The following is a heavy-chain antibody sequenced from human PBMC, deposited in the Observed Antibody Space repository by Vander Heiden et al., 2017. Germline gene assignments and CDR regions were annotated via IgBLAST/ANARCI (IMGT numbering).Heavy chain of an antibody. D-gene: IGHD3-22*01. CDR2: IYPGDSDT. CDR1: GYSFTSYW. V-gene: IGHV5-51*01. Sequence: EVQLVQSGAEVKKPGESLKISCKGSGYSFTSYWIGWVRQMPGKGREWMGIIYPGDSDTRYSPSFKGQVTISADKSISTAYLQWSSLKASDTAMYYCARQYYYDSSGYYYVFDYWGQGTLVTVSS. J-gene: IGHJ4*02. CDR3: ARQYYYDSSGYYYVFDY.